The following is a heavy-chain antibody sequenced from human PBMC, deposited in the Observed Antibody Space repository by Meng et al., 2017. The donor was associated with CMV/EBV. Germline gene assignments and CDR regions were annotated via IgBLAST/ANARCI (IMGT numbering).Heavy chain of an antibody. D-gene: IGHD3-22*01. CDR2: IYYSGST. Sequence: LTLQESGPGLVKPSETLSLTCTVSGGSISSSSYYWGWIRQPPGKGLEWIGSIYYSGSTYYNPSLKSRVTISVDTSKNQFSLKLSSVTAADTAVYYCARGVVTMIVVYDPWGQGTLVTVFS. CDR3: ARGVVTMIVVYDP. CDR1: GGSISSSSYY. V-gene: IGHV4-39*07. J-gene: IGHJ5*02.